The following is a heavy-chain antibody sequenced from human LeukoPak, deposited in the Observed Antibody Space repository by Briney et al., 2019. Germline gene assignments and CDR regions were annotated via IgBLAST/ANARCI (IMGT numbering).Heavy chain of an antibody. J-gene: IGHJ4*02. CDR3: ARVGYDILTGYYHYFDH. Sequence: PGGSLRLSCAASGLTFSSYEMNWVRQAPGKGLEWVSYMSSSGSTIYYADSVKGRFAISRDNAKNSLYLQMNSLRAEDTAVYYCARVGYDILTGYYHYFDHWGQGTLVTVSS. CDR2: MSSSGSTI. D-gene: IGHD3-9*01. V-gene: IGHV3-48*03. CDR1: GLTFSSYE.